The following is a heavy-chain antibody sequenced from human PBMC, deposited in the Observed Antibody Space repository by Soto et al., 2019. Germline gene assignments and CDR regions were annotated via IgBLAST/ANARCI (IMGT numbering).Heavy chain of an antibody. CDR1: GGSISSGGYS. J-gene: IGHJ3*02. CDR3: AGAPTWPPGVFDI. CDR2: IYYSGST. V-gene: IGHV4-31*03. Sequence: PSETLCLTCTVSGGSISSGGYSWTWIRQHPGKGLEWIGYIYYSGSTYYKPSLKSRVTISVDTSKNQLSLKLSSVTAADTAVYYCAGAPTWPPGVFDIWGHGTTVTVSS. D-gene: IGHD2-8*01.